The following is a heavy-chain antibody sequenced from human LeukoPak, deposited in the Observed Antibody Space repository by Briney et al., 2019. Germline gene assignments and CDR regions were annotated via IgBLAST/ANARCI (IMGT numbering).Heavy chain of an antibody. D-gene: IGHD2-2*01. CDR2: IYTSGST. Sequence: PSETLSLTCTVSGGSISSYYWSWIRQPPGKGLEWIGYIYTSGSTNYNPSLKSRVTISVDTSKNQFSLKLSPVTAADTAVYYCARQNPLSSAFDIWGQGTMVTVSS. J-gene: IGHJ3*02. CDR1: GGSISSYY. V-gene: IGHV4-4*09. CDR3: ARQNPLSSAFDI.